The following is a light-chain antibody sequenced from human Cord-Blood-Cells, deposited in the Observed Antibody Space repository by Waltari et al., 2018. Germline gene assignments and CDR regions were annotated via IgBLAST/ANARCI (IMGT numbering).Light chain of an antibody. CDR2: AAS. J-gene: IGKJ2*01. CDR3: QQYYSFRYA. CDR1: QGISSY. V-gene: IGKV1D-8*01. Sequence: VIWMTQSPSLLSASIGDRVTISCRMSQGISSYLAWYQQKPGKAPELLMYAASTLQSGVPARFSGSGYGRDFNRTISCVQSEDGETYYGQQYYSFRYAFGQGTKLEIK.